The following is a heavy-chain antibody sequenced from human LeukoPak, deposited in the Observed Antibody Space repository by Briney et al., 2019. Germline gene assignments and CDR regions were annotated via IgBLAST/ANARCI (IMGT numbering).Heavy chain of an antibody. CDR1: GGSISSYY. CDR3: ARVSYDFWSGNRLVYYYMDV. J-gene: IGHJ6*03. CDR2: IQSIGGT. V-gene: IGHV4-59*01. D-gene: IGHD3-3*01. Sequence: PSETLSLTCSVSGGSISSYYWTWIRQSPEKGLEWIGYIQSIGGTNYNPSLKSRVTISVDTSKNQFSLKLSSVTAADTAVYYCARVSYDFWSGNRLVYYYMDVWGKGTTVTVSS.